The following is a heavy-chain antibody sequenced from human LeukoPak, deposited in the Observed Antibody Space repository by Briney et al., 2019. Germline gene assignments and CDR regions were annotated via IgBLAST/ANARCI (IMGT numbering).Heavy chain of an antibody. CDR3: ARLLCSSTSCHDYGYFDY. J-gene: IGHJ4*02. CDR1: GYSFTSYW. D-gene: IGHD2-2*01. CDR2: IYPGDSDT. V-gene: IGHV5-51*01. Sequence: GESLKISCKGSGYSFTSYWIGWGRQMPGKGVEGIGIIYPGDSDTRYSPSFQGQVTISADKSIRTAYVQWRSLKASDTAMYYCARLLCSSTSCHDYGYFDYWGQGTLVTVSS.